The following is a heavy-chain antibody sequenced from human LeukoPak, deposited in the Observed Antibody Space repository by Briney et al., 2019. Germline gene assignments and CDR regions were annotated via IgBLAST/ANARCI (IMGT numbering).Heavy chain of an antibody. D-gene: IGHD5-12*01. CDR3: ARGRDIVATAPYYYYGMEV. CDR1: GFTFSSYA. Sequence: PGGSLRLSCAASGFTFSSYAMSWVRQAPGKGLEWVANIWEGESGAHYVDSVTGRFTISADSAKTSLYLQMNSLRAEDSAVYYCARGRDIVATAPYYYYGMEVWGQGTTVTVSS. V-gene: IGHV3-7*04. CDR2: IWEGESGA. J-gene: IGHJ6*02.